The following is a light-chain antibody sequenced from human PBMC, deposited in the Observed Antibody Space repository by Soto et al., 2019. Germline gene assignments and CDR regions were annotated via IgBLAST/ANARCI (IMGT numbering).Light chain of an antibody. Sequence: DIQMTQSPSTLSASVGDRVTITCRASQSISSWLAWYQQKPGKAPKLLIYDASSLESGVPSRFSGSGSGTEFTLTISSLQPHDFATYYCQQYNSYGTFGQGTKVDIK. CDR2: DAS. CDR1: QSISSW. CDR3: QQYNSYGT. J-gene: IGKJ1*01. V-gene: IGKV1-5*01.